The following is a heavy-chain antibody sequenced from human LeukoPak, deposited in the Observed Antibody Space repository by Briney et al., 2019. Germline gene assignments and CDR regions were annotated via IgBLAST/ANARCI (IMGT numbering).Heavy chain of an antibody. D-gene: IGHD2-2*01. CDR2: INHSGST. J-gene: IGHJ4*02. V-gene: IGHV4-34*01. CDR3: ARGSPPQLGYCSSTNCYPFDY. CDR1: GGSFSGYY. Sequence: SETLSLTCAVYGGSFSGYYWSWIRQPPGKGLEWIGEINHSGSTNYNPSLKSRVTISVDTSKNQFSLKLGSVTAADTAVYYCARGSPPQLGYCSSTNCYPFDYWGQGTLVTVSS.